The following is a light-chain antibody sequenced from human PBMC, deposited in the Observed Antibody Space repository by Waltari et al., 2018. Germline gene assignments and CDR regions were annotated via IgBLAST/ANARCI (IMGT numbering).Light chain of an antibody. CDR2: DAS. CDR1: QDISKS. CDR3: QQLKSYPLT. V-gene: IGKV1-16*02. J-gene: IGKJ4*01. Sequence: DIQLTQSPSSLSASVGDRVPITCRASQDISKSLAWFQQKPVKAPKSLISDASTLQSGVPSKFTGSGSGTDFTFTISSLQPEDYGTYYCQQLKSYPLTFGGGTKVEIK.